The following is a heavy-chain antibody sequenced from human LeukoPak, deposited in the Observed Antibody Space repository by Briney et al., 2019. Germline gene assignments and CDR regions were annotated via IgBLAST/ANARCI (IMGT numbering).Heavy chain of an antibody. D-gene: IGHD3-22*01. CDR1: GYSFTSYW. J-gene: IGHJ4*02. V-gene: IGHV5-51*01. CDR3: ARRQYYYDSSGYYFDY. Sequence: GESLNISCKGSGYSFTSYWIGWVRQMPGKGLEWMGIIYPGDSDTRYSPSLQGQVTISADKSISTAYLQWSSLKASDTAMYYCARRQYYYDSSGYYFDYWGQGTLVTVSS. CDR2: IYPGDSDT.